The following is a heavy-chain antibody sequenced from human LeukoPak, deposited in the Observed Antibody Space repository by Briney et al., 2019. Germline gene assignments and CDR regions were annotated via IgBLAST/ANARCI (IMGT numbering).Heavy chain of an antibody. V-gene: IGHV3-21*01. Sequence: PGGSLRLSCAASRFTFNIYSMNWVRQAPGKGPEWVSSISSGSSYIYYADSVKGRFTISGDNAKNSLYLQMNSLRAEDTAVYYCARGLGLRTGNWYFDLWGRGTLVTVSS. J-gene: IGHJ2*01. D-gene: IGHD1-1*01. CDR1: RFTFNIYS. CDR3: ARGLGLRTGNWYFDL. CDR2: ISSGSSYI.